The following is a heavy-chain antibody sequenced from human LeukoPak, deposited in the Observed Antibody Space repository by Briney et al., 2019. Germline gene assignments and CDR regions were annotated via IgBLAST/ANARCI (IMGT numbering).Heavy chain of an antibody. CDR1: GFTFSNAW. Sequence: GGSLRLSCAASGFTFSNAWMSWVRQAPGKGLEWVAFIRYDGTKDYYADSVKGRFTISRDNSENTLNLQMNSLRPEDTAVYYCAKIEYSSLEVWGKGTTVTVSS. CDR2: IRYDGTKD. V-gene: IGHV3-30*02. J-gene: IGHJ6*04. CDR3: AKIEYSSLEV. D-gene: IGHD6-13*01.